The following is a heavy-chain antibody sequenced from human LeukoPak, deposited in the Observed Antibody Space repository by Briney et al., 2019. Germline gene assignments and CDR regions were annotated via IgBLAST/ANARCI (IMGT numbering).Heavy chain of an antibody. CDR1: GFTFSSYW. CDR3: ARDSSWSLAYYYYMDV. Sequence: GGSLRLSCVASGFTFSSYWMSWVRQAPGKGLEWVANIKQDGREKYYVDSVEGRFTISRENAENSLYLQMNGLSAEDTAVYYCARDSSWSLAYYYYMDVWGKGTTVTVSS. CDR2: IKQDGREK. V-gene: IGHV3-7*01. D-gene: IGHD6-13*01. J-gene: IGHJ6*03.